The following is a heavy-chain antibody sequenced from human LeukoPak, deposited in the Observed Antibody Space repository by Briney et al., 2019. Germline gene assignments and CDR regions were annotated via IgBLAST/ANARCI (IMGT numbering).Heavy chain of an antibody. V-gene: IGHV3-23*01. CDR2: ISNDGGGT. CDR1: GFIFNNYG. CDR3: AKGGSGYFADL. Sequence: GGSLRLSCAASGFIFNNYGLIWVRQAPGKGLQWVSAISNDGGGTTYADFVKGRFTISRDNSKNTLFLLMSSPRAEDTALYYCAKGGSGYFADLWGQGTLVTVSS. J-gene: IGHJ5*02. D-gene: IGHD3-22*01.